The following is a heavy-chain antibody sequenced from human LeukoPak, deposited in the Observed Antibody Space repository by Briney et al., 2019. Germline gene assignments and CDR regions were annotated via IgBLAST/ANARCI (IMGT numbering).Heavy chain of an antibody. V-gene: IGHV4-34*01. CDR1: GGSISSYY. J-gene: IGHJ4*02. CDR2: INHSGGT. CDR3: ARGRGAAAGTLYPY. D-gene: IGHD6-13*01. Sequence: PSETLSLTCTVSGGSISSYYWSWIRQPPGKGLEWIGEINHSGGTNYNPSLKSRVTISVDTSKNQFSLKLSSVTAADTAVYYCARGRGAAAGTLYPYWGQGTLVTVSS.